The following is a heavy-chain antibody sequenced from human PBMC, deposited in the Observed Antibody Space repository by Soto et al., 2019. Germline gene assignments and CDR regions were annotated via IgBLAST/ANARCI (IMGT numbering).Heavy chain of an antibody. CDR2: ISGSGGST. CDR1: VFTFSSYA. Sequence: EVQLLESGGGLVQPGGSLRLACAASVFTFSSYAMSWVRQAPGKGLEWVSAISGSGGSTYYADSVKGRFTISRDNSKNTLSLQMNSLRAEDTAVYYCAKGDSAIPNYFDYWGQGTMVTVSS. J-gene: IGHJ4*02. V-gene: IGHV3-23*01. CDR3: AKGDSAIPNYFDY. D-gene: IGHD2-15*01.